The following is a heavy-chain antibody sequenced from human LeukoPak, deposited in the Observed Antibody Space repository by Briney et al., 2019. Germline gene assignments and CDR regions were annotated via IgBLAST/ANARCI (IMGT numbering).Heavy chain of an antibody. CDR2: INHSGST. V-gene: IGHV4-34*01. D-gene: IGHD5-24*01. CDR3: GRHSYRGWLQFFDY. CDR1: GGSFSGYY. Sequence: SETLSLTCAVYGGSFSGYYWSWTRQPPGKGLEWIGEINHSGSTNYNPSLKSRVTISVDTSKNQFSLKLSSVTAADTAVYYCGRHSYRGWLQFFDYWGQGTRVTVSS. J-gene: IGHJ4*02.